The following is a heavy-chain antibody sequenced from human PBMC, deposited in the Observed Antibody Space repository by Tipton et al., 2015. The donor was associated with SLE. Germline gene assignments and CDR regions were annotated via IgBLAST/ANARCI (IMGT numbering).Heavy chain of an antibody. Sequence: TLSLTCNVSGASISSSYLSWIRQPPGKGLEWIGHIYQSGGTYYNPSLKGRVTISVDTSKNQFSLKLRSVTAADTALYYCARGSYDSSGYALDFWGQGTLVAVSS. J-gene: IGHJ4*02. D-gene: IGHD3-22*01. CDR2: IYQSGGT. CDR3: ARGSYDSSGYALDF. CDR1: GASISSSY. V-gene: IGHV4-59*01.